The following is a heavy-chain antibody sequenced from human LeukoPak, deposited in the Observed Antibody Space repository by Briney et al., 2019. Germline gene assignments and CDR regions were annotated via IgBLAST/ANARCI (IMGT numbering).Heavy chain of an antibody. J-gene: IGHJ4*02. D-gene: IGHD3-22*01. CDR2: INPSGGST. CDR1: GYTFTSYY. CDR3: ARDGKYYYDSGGSYYFDY. V-gene: IGHV1-46*01. Sequence: VASVKVSCKASGYTFTSYYMHWVRQAPGQGLEWMGIINPSGGSTSYAQKFQGRVTMTRDTSTSTVYMELSSLRSEDTAVYYCARDGKYYYDSGGSYYFDYWGQGTLVTVSS.